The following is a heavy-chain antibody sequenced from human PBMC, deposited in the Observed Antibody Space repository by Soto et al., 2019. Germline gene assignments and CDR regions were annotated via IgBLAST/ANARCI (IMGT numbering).Heavy chain of an antibody. CDR2: ISAYNGNT. V-gene: IGHV1-18*01. Sequence: VASVKVSCKASGYTFTSYGISWVRQAPGQGLEWMGWISAYNGNTNYAQKLQGRVTMTTDTSTSTAYMELRSLRSDDTAVYYCARDRFASSGWYRVRYYYGMDVWGQGTTVTVSS. J-gene: IGHJ6*02. CDR3: ARDRFASSGWYRVRYYYGMDV. D-gene: IGHD6-19*01. CDR1: GYTFTSYG.